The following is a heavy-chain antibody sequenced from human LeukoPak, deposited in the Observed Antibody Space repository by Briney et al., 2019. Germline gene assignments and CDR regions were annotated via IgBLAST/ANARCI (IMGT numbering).Heavy chain of an antibody. CDR3: ARVLAAAGMGDYFDY. CDR1: GGSISSSSYY. J-gene: IGHJ4*02. D-gene: IGHD6-13*01. CDR2: IYYSGST. V-gene: IGHV4-39*07. Sequence: SETLSLTCTVSGGSISSSSYYWGWIRQPPGKGLEWIGSIYYSGSTYYNPSLKSRVTISVDTSKNQFSLKLSSMTAADTAVYYCARVLAAAGMGDYFDYWGQGTLVTVSS.